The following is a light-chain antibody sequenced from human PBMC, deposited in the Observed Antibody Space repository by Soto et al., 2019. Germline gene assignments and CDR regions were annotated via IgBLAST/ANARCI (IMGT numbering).Light chain of an antibody. Sequence: QSVLTQPPSVSGAPGQRVTISCTGSSSNIGAGYDVHWYQQRPGTAPKLLIFVNINRPSGVPDRFSGSKSGTSASLAITGLQAEDEGDYYCQSYDSTLSARYVLGTGTKVTVL. J-gene: IGLJ1*01. V-gene: IGLV1-40*01. CDR1: SSNIGAGYD. CDR2: VNI. CDR3: QSYDSTLSARYV.